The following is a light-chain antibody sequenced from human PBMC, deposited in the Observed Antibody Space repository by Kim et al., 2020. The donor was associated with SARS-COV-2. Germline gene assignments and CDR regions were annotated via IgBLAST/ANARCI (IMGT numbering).Light chain of an antibody. CDR1: SSDVGGYNY. J-gene: IGLJ1*01. Sequence: LTQPASVSGSPGQSITISCTGTSSDVGGYNYVSWYQQHPGKAPKLMIYDVSKRPSGVSNRFSGSKSGNTASLTISGLQAEDEADYYCSSYTSSSTWVFGTGTKVTVL. CDR2: DVS. CDR3: SSYTSSSTWV. V-gene: IGLV2-14*01.